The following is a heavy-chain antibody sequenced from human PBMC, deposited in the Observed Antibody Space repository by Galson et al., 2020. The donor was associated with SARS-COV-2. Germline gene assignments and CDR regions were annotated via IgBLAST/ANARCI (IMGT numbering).Heavy chain of an antibody. CDR1: GYSFTSYW. J-gene: IGHJ4*02. CDR3: ARGFLEWLLWDYGSRSSFDY. V-gene: IGHV5-51*01. CDR2: IYPGDSDT. D-gene: IGHD3-3*01. Sequence: GESLKISCKGSGYSFTSYWIGWVRQMPGKGLEWMGIIYPGDSDTRYSPSFQGQVTISADKSISTAYLQWSSLKASDTAMYYCARGFLEWLLWDYGSRSSFDYWGQGTLVTVSS.